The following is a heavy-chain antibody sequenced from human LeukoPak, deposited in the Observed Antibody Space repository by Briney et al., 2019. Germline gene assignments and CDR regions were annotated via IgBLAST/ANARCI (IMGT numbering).Heavy chain of an antibody. CDR3: ASYSSSFSYYYYMDV. V-gene: IGHV3-21*01. J-gene: IGHJ6*03. Sequence: PGGSLRLSCAASGFTFSSYGMSWVRQAPGKGLEWVSSISSSSSYIYYADSVKGRFTISRDNAKNSLYLQMNSLRAEDTAVYYCASYSSSFSYYYYMDVWGKGTTVTISS. D-gene: IGHD6-13*01. CDR2: ISSSSSYI. CDR1: GFTFSSYG.